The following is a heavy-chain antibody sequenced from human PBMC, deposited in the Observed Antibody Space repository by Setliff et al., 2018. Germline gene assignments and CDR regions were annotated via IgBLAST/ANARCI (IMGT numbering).Heavy chain of an antibody. J-gene: IGHJ6*02. CDR1: GYTFTSYD. V-gene: IGHV1-8*02. Sequence: ASVKVSCKASGYTFTSYDINWVRQATGQGLEWMGWMNXXXXXXXXXXXXXXXXXMTXXTXISTAYMELSGLRSEDTAVYYCARGGIVVVTAILYGMDVWGQGTTVTVSS. D-gene: IGHD2-21*02. CDR3: ARGGIVVVTAILYGMDV. CDR2: MNXXXXXX.